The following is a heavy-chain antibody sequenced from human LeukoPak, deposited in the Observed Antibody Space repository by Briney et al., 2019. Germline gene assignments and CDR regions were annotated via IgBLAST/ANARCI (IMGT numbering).Heavy chain of an antibody. V-gene: IGHV4-34*01. J-gene: IGHJ4*02. D-gene: IGHD5-18*01. CDR3: ARGRGDYGDFFSGYSYGYGDY. CDR2: INHSGST. CDR1: GGSFSGYY. Sequence: SETLSLTCAVHGGSFSGYYWSWIRQPPGKGLEWIGEINHSGSTNYNPSLKSRVTISVDTSKNQFSLKLSSVTAADTAVYYCARGRGDYGDFFSGYSYGYGDYWGQGTLVTVSS.